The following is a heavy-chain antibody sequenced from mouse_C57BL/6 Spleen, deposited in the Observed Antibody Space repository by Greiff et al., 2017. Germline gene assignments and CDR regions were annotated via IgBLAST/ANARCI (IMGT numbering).Heavy chain of an antibody. D-gene: IGHD2-4*01. Sequence: VKLVESGAELVKPGASVKLSCKASGYTFTSYWMQWVKQRPGQGLEWIGEIDPSDSYTNYNQKFKGKATLTVDTSSSTAYMQLSSLTSEDSAVYYCARSELRAWFAYWGQGTLVTVSA. CDR2: IDPSDSYT. V-gene: IGHV1-50*01. CDR3: ARSELRAWFAY. CDR1: GYTFTSYW. J-gene: IGHJ3*01.